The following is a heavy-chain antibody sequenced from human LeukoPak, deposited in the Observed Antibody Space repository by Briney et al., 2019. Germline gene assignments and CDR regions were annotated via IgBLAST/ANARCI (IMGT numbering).Heavy chain of an antibody. J-gene: IGHJ3*02. V-gene: IGHV3-74*01. CDR1: GFRFTSHW. Sequence: GGSLRLSCAASGFRFTSHWMHCVRQAPGKELVWISRVNSDGGSTIYADSVRGRFTTSRDNAKNTVVLQMNSLRDGDAAVYYCTRGGSPPEDLGDTFDIWGQGTVVTVSS. D-gene: IGHD1-26*01. CDR3: TRGGSPPEDLGDTFDI. CDR2: VNSDGGST.